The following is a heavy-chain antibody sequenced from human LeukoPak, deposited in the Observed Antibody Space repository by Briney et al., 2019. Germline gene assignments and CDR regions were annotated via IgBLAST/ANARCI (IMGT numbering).Heavy chain of an antibody. CDR3: ARASGTGYSSSWPRPIDY. J-gene: IGHJ4*02. Sequence: SETLSLTCTVSGCSISSYYWSWIRQPPGKGLEWIGYIYYSGSTNYNPSLKSRVTISVDTSKNQFSLKLSSVTAADTAVYYCARASGTGYSSSWPRPIDYWGQGTLVTVSS. D-gene: IGHD6-13*01. CDR1: GCSISSYY. CDR2: IYYSGST. V-gene: IGHV4-59*12.